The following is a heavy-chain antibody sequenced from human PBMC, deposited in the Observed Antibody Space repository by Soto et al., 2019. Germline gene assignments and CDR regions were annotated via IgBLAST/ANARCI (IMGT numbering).Heavy chain of an antibody. CDR1: GFTFSSYG. CDR3: ARDLPRRNVVVAVTDAFDI. D-gene: IGHD2-15*01. J-gene: IGHJ3*02. Sequence: QVQLVESGGGVVQPGRSLRLSCAASGFTFSSYGMHWVRQAPGKGLEWVAVIWYDGSNKYYADSVKGRFTISRDNSKNTLYLQMNSLRAEDTAVYYCARDLPRRNVVVAVTDAFDIWGQGTMVTVSS. CDR2: IWYDGSNK. V-gene: IGHV3-33*01.